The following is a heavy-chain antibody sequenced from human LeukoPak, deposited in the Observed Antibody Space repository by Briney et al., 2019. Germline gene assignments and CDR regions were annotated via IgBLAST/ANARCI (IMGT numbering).Heavy chain of an antibody. D-gene: IGHD1-26*01. Sequence: GGSLRLSCAASGFTVSSDYMSWVRQAPGKGLEWVSIIYSGGTSYYADSVKGRFTISRDNSKNTLYLQMNSLRAEDTAVYYCAKGTSGSYYHWGQGTLVTVSS. CDR1: GFTVSSDY. CDR3: AKGTSGSYYH. V-gene: IGHV3-53*01. J-gene: IGHJ4*02. CDR2: IYSGGTS.